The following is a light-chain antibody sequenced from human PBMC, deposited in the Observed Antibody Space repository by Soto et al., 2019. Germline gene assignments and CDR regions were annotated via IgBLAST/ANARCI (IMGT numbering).Light chain of an antibody. V-gene: IGKV3-20*01. CDR1: QSVSSSK. CDR2: ASS. J-gene: IGKJ1*01. Sequence: EVVMTQSPASLSASPGERATLSCRGSQSVSSSKLAWYQQKPGQAPRLLIYASSSRATGIPDRFSGSGSGTDFTLTISRLEPEDFAVYYCLQYGSSLPWTFGQGTKVDIK. CDR3: LQYGSSLPWT.